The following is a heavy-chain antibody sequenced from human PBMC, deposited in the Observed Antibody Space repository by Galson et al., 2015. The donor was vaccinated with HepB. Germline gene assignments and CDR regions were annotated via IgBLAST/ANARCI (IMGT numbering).Heavy chain of an antibody. J-gene: IGHJ5*02. Sequence: SVKVSCKASGYTFTSYAMHWVRQAPGQRLEWMGWINAGNGNTKYSQKFQGRVTITRDTSASTAYMELSSLRSEDTAVYYCARYRTYCSGGSCYSPPRWWFDPWGQGTLVTVSS. D-gene: IGHD2-15*01. CDR3: ARYRTYCSGGSCYSPPRWWFDP. CDR1: GYTFTSYA. CDR2: INAGNGNT. V-gene: IGHV1-3*01.